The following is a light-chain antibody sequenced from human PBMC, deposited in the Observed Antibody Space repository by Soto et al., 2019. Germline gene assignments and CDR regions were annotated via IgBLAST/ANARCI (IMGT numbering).Light chain of an antibody. CDR3: QHYDETPLT. Sequence: EVVLTQSPGTLSLSPGERAILSCMAWQSVNSRNLAWYQQKHGQAPRLLISGASTRATGIPDRFSGSGSGTDFTLIIDRLEAEDFAVYYCQHYDETPLTFGGGTKVEI. CDR1: QSVNSRN. J-gene: IGKJ4*01. CDR2: GAS. V-gene: IGKV3-20*01.